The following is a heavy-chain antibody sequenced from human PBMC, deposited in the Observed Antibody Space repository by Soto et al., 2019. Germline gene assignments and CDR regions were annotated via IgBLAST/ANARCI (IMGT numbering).Heavy chain of an antibody. D-gene: IGHD6-13*01. CDR3: ARESSSWSNFDY. V-gene: IGHV3-21*01. CDR2: ISSSSSYI. Sequence: GGSLRLSCAASGFTFSSYSMNWVRQAPGKGLEWVSSISSSSSYIYYADSVKGRFTISRDNAKNSLYLQMNSLRVEDTAVYYCARESSSWSNFDYWGQGTLVTVSS. J-gene: IGHJ4*02. CDR1: GFTFSSYS.